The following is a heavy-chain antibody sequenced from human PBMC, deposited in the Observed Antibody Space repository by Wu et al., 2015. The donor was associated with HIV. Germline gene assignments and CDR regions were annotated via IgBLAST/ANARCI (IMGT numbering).Heavy chain of an antibody. V-gene: IGHV1-8*01. CDR2: MNPNSGNT. Sequence: QVQLVQSGAEVKKPGASVKVSCKASGYTFTSYDINWVRQATGQGLEWMGWMNPNSGNTGYAQKFQGRVTMTRNTSISTAYMELSSLRSEDTAVYYCARTPARIAAAGKRPFDYWGQGTLVTVSS. D-gene: IGHD6-13*01. CDR3: ARTPARIAAAGKRPFDY. J-gene: IGHJ4*02. CDR1: GYTFTSYD.